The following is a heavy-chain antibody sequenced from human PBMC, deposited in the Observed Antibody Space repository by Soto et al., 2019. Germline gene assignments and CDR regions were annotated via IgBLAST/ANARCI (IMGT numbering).Heavy chain of an antibody. CDR2: INHSGST. CDR1: GGSFSGYY. Sequence: GSLRLSCAVYGGSFSGYYWSWIRQPPGKGLEWIGEINHSGSTNYNPSPKSRVTISVDTSKNQFSLKLSSVNAADTAVYYCARVNGSGSYYNYYYGMDVWGQGTTVTVSS. V-gene: IGHV4-34*01. J-gene: IGHJ6*02. CDR3: ARVNGSGSYYNYYYGMDV. D-gene: IGHD3-10*01.